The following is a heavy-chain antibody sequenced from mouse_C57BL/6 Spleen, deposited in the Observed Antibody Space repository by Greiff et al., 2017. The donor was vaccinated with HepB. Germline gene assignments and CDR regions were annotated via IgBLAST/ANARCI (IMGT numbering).Heavy chain of an antibody. V-gene: IGHV3-6*01. Sequence: DVKLQESGPGLVKPSQSLSLTCSVTGYSITSGYYWNWIRQFPGNKLEWMGYISYDGSNNYNPSLKNRISITRDTSKNQFFLKLNSVTTEDTATYYCARDGWDGYYYAMDYWGQGTSVTVSS. J-gene: IGHJ4*01. CDR2: ISYDGSN. CDR3: ARDGWDGYYYAMDY. D-gene: IGHD4-1*01. CDR1: GYSITSGYY.